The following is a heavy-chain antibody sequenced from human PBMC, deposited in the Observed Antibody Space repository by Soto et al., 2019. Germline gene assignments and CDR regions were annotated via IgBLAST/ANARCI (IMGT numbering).Heavy chain of an antibody. CDR2: INPGGGIT. Sequence: QVQLEQSGAEVKNPGASVKVSCKASGYTFTSYYMHWVRQAPGQGLEWMGVINPGGGITSYGENLHGRVTMTRDTSTSTGYMELSSLRSEDMAIYYCARGLAVAYSPALLWGQGTLLTVYS. J-gene: IGHJ4*02. CDR3: ARGLAVAYSPALL. CDR1: GYTFTSYY. V-gene: IGHV1-46*01. D-gene: IGHD6-19*01.